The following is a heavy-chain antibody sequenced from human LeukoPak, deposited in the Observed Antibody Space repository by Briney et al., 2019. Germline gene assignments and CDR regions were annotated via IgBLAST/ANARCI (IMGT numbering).Heavy chain of an antibody. CDR2: ISNNGGTT. CDR1: GFIFSSYA. Sequence: GGSLSLCCSAYGFIFSSYAMYWVRQAQAKGLEYVSAISNNGGTTYYADSVKGRFTISRDNSKNTLYLQMSSLRPEDTAVYYCVRSSGSMDVWGQGTTVTVSS. CDR3: VRSSGSMDV. V-gene: IGHV3-64D*06. D-gene: IGHD3-10*01. J-gene: IGHJ6*02.